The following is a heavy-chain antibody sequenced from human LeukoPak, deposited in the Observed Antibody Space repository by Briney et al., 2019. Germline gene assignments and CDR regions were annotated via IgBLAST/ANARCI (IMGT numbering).Heavy chain of an antibody. Sequence: ASVKVSCNASGATFSIYAISWVRQAPGQGLEWMGGIIPIFGTANYAQKFQGRVTITADESTSTAYMELSILRSEDTAVYYCARVLGIVVVPAADNDAFDIWGQGTMVTVSS. D-gene: IGHD2-2*01. CDR2: IIPIFGTA. J-gene: IGHJ3*02. CDR1: GATFSIYA. V-gene: IGHV1-69*13. CDR3: ARVLGIVVVPAADNDAFDI.